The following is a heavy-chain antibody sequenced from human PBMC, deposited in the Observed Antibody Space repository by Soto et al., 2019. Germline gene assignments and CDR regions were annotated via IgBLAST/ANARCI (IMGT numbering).Heavy chain of an antibody. CDR3: ASPYSSSSYGYYYYMDV. J-gene: IGHJ6*03. CDR2: INSDGSST. Sequence: GESLKISCAASGFTFSSYWMHWVRQAPGKGLVWVSRINSDGSSTSYADSVKGRFTISRDNAKNTLYLQMNSLRAEDTAVYYCASPYSSSSYGYYYYMDVWGKGTTVTVSS. CDR1: GFTFSSYW. V-gene: IGHV3-74*01. D-gene: IGHD6-6*01.